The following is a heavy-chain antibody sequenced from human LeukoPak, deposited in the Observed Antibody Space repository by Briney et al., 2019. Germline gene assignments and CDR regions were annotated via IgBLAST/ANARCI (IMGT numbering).Heavy chain of an antibody. CDR3: ARSTPYDSSGYYYEEFDY. CDR2: ISGSGAST. V-gene: IGHV3-23*01. CDR1: GFTFSTNA. J-gene: IGHJ4*02. Sequence: GGSLRLSCLTSGFTFSTNAMSWVRQAPGKGLEWISGISGSGASTYYADSVTGRFTISRDNAKNSLYLQMNSLRAEDTAVYYCARSTPYDSSGYYYEEFDYWGQGTLVTVSS. D-gene: IGHD3-22*01.